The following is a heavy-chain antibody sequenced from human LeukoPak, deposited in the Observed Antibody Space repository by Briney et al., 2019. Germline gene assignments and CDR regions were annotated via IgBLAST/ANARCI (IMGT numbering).Heavy chain of an antibody. J-gene: IGHJ4*02. CDR2: IKEDGGEK. CDR1: GFTFDEYG. Sequence: GGSLRLSCAASGFTFDEYGMSWVRQAPGKGLEWVANIKEDGGEKYYVDSVKGRFTISRDNAKNSLHLQVNSLRAEDTAVYYCVRERFHGSGAPKFDFWGQGTLVTVSS. CDR3: VRERFHGSGAPKFDF. V-gene: IGHV3-7*01. D-gene: IGHD3-10*01.